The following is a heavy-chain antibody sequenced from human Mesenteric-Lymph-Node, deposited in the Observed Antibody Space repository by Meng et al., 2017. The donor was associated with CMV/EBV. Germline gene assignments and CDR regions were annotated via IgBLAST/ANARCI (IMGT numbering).Heavy chain of an antibody. V-gene: IGHV1-2*02. CDR2: IVPDSGGT. CDR3: ARVSVVTTLYFDY. Sequence: ASVKVSCKTSGYTFTAFYMHWVRQAPGQGLEWMGWIVPDSGGTNYAQKFEGRVTMTRDTSISTAYMELSRLRSDDTAVYYCARVSVVTTLYFDYWGQGTLVTVSS. CDR1: GYTFTAFY. D-gene: IGHD4-23*01. J-gene: IGHJ4*02.